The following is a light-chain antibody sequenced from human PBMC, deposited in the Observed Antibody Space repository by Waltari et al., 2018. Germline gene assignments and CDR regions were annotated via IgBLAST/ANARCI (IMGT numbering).Light chain of an antibody. Sequence: EIVMTQSPATLSVSPGERATLSCRASQSVFSNVAWYQQKPGQAPRLLMDEAAIRATGISAKFRGSGSGTEFTLTISSVQSEDFAVYYCQQYNRWPPITFGQGTRLEIK. CDR1: QSVFSN. V-gene: IGKV3-15*01. J-gene: IGKJ5*01. CDR3: QQYNRWPPIT. CDR2: EAA.